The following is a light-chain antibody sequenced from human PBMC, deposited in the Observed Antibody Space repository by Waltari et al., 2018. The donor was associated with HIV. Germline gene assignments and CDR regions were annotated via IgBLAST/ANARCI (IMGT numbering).Light chain of an antibody. J-gene: IGLJ2*01. CDR2: NDD. CDR3: AAWDDGLNGVI. V-gene: IGLV1-36*01. CDR1: GSHA. Sequence: GSHAVTWYQQFPGKPPRLLVYNDDLILSGVSDRLSASKSGTSASLAINDLQSEHESHYYCAAWDDGLNGVIFGGGTKVTVL.